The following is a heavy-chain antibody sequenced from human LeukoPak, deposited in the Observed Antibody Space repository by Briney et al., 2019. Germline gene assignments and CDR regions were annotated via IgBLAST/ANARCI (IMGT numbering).Heavy chain of an antibody. Sequence: PSQTLSLTCTVSGGSISSGGYYWSWIRQHPGKGLEWIGYIYYSGSTYYNPSLKSRVTISVDTSKNQFSLKLSSVTAADTAVYYCARLRGVVIDTQYYYYGMDVWGQGTTVTVSS. J-gene: IGHJ6*02. V-gene: IGHV4-31*03. CDR1: GGSISSGGYY. D-gene: IGHD3-3*01. CDR2: IYYSGST. CDR3: ARLRGVVIDTQYYYYGMDV.